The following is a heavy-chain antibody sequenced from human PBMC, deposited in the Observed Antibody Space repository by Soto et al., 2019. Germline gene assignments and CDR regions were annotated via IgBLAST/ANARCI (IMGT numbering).Heavy chain of an antibody. J-gene: IGHJ4*02. Sequence: GGSLRLSCAASGFTFSSYWRSWVRQAPGKGLEWVSAISGSGGSTYYADSVKGRFTISRDNSKNTLYLQMNSLRAEDTAVYYCAKGSLVRGVIGDFDYWGQGTLVTVSS. CDR1: GFTFSSYW. CDR2: ISGSGGST. CDR3: AKGSLVRGVIGDFDY. V-gene: IGHV3-23*01. D-gene: IGHD3-10*01.